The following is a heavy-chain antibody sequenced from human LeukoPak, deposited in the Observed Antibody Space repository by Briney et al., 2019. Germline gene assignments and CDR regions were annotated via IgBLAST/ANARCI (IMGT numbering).Heavy chain of an antibody. D-gene: IGHD5/OR15-5a*01. J-gene: IGHJ1*01. CDR2: ISGSGGSK. CDR1: GFTFSSYA. CDR3: AKLPHSIYEKYFQH. Sequence: GGSLRLSCAASGFTFSSYAMSWVRQAPGKGLEWVSAISGSGGSKYYADSVKGRFTISRDNSKNTLYLQMNSLRAEDTAVYYCAKLPHSIYEKYFQHWGQGTLVTVSS. V-gene: IGHV3-23*01.